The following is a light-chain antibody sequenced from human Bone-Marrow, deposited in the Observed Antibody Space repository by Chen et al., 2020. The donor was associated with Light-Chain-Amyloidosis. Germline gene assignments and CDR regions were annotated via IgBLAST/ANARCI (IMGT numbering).Light chain of an antibody. V-gene: IGLV3-25*03. Sequence: SYELTQPHSVSVSPGQTARITCSGDDLPTHYAYWYQQKPGQAPVLVIHRDTERPSGISERFSGSSSGTTATLTISGVQAEDEADYHCQSADSSGTYEVIFGGGTKLTVL. CDR1: DLPTHY. J-gene: IGLJ2*01. CDR3: QSADSSGTYEVI. CDR2: RDT.